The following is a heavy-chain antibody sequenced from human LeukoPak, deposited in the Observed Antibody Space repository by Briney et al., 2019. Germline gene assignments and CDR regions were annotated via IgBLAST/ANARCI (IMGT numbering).Heavy chain of an antibody. CDR1: GGTFSSYA. Sequence: SVKVSCKASGGTFSSYAISWVRQAPGQELEWMGGIIPIFGTANYAQKFQGRVTITTDESTSTAYMELSSLRSEDTAVYYRARVRFGDYGALDYWGQGTLVTVSS. D-gene: IGHD4-17*01. CDR3: ARVRFGDYGALDY. V-gene: IGHV1-69*05. CDR2: IIPIFGTA. J-gene: IGHJ4*02.